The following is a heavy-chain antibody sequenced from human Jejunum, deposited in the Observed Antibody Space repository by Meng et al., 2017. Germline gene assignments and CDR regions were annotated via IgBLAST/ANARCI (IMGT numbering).Heavy chain of an antibody. J-gene: IGHJ4*02. CDR2: SNTKTWEQ. CDR3: ARFYGLGIRYDY. V-gene: IGHV7-4-1*02. CDR1: GYTLTRFH. Sequence: QGRLVQLGHHFKKLGASVSTSCESSGYTLTRFHINLGRQPPGQGVERLGWSNTKTWEQTYGQVLTGQVVFAMDTSVSTAYLQISSPKAEDTAIYYCARFYGLGIRYDYWGQGSLVTVSS. D-gene: IGHD3-10*01.